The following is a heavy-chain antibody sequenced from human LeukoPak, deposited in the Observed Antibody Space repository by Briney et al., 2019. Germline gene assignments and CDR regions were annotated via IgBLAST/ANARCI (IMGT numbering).Heavy chain of an antibody. J-gene: IGHJ6*02. D-gene: IGHD3-16*01. CDR2: ISDIGSI. V-gene: IGHV4-59*08. CDR1: GGSISSYY. Sequence: SETLSLTCTVSGGSISSYYWSWIRQPPGKGLEWIAYISDIGSINYNPSLKSRVTISLDTSKNQFSLKLSSVTAADTAVYYCARQIMSDYCYYGMDVWGQGTTVTVSS. CDR3: ARQIMSDYCYYGMDV.